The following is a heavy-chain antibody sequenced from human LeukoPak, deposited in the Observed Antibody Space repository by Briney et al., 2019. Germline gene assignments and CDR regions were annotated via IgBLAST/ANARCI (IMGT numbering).Heavy chain of an antibody. Sequence: GGSLRLSCAASGFTFSGSAMHWVRQAPGKGLEWVANIKQDGSEKYYVDSVKGRFTISRDNAKNSLYLQMNSLRAEDTAVYYCAKFTAAGFDYWGQGTLVTVSS. D-gene: IGHD6-13*01. CDR1: GFTFSGSA. CDR2: IKQDGSEK. CDR3: AKFTAAGFDY. V-gene: IGHV3-7*01. J-gene: IGHJ4*02.